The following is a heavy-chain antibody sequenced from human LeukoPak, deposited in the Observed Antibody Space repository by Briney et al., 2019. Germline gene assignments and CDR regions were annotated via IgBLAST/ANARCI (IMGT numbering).Heavy chain of an antibody. D-gene: IGHD5-12*01. J-gene: IGHJ6*03. CDR1: GYTFTGYY. CDR2: INPNSGGT. CDR3: ARDSGYDFNYYYMDV. Sequence: GASVKVSCKASGYTFTGYYMHWVRQAPGQGLEWMGWINPNSGGTNYAQKFQGRVTMTRDTSISTAYMELSRLRSDDTAVYYCARDSGYDFNYYYMDVWGKGTTVTVSS. V-gene: IGHV1-2*02.